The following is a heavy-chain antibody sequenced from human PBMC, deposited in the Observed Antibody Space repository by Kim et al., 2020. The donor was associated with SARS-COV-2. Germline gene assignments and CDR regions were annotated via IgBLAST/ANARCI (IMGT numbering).Heavy chain of an antibody. CDR2: IKQDESEK. CDR1: GFTFRDFW. Sequence: GGSLRLSCAASGFTFRDFWMTWVRQAPGKGLEWVANIKQDESEKYYVDSVKGRFTISRDNAKNSLYLQMNSLRADDTAVYFCARDHSYGDSSGFYCLDYWGQGALVTVSS. J-gene: IGHJ4*02. D-gene: IGHD3-22*01. V-gene: IGHV3-7*01. CDR3: ARDHSYGDSSGFYCLDY.